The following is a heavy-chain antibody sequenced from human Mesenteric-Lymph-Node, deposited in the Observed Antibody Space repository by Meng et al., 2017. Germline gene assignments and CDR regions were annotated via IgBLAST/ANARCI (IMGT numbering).Heavy chain of an antibody. CDR2: INPNSGGT. V-gene: IGHV1-2*06. Sequence: ASVKVSCKASGYTFTSHFMYWLRQAPGQGLEWMGRINPNSGGTNYAQKFQGRVTMTRDTSISTTYMELSRLRSDDTAVYYCAKDMYYYDSSGYYSLDYYYYGMDVWGQGTTVTVSS. CDR3: AKDMYYYDSSGYYSLDYYYYGMDV. J-gene: IGHJ6*02. CDR1: GYTFTSHF. D-gene: IGHD3-22*01.